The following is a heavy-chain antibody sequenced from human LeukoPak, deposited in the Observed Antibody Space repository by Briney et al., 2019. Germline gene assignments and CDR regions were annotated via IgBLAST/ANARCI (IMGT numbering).Heavy chain of an antibody. D-gene: IGHD3-16*01. V-gene: IGHV4-34*01. CDR3: ARAGITFGGVPFDY. CDR2: INHSEST. CDR1: GGSFSGYY. Sequence: SETLSLTCAVYGGSFSGYYWSWIRQPPGKGLEWIGEINHSESTNYNPSLKSRVTISVEPSKNQFSLKLSFVTAADKAVYYCARAGITFGGVPFDYWGQGTLVTVSS. J-gene: IGHJ4*02.